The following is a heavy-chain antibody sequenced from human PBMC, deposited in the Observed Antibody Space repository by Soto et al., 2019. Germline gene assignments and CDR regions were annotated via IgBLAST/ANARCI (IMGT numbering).Heavy chain of an antibody. D-gene: IGHD3-10*01. CDR1: GGSISSSSYY. J-gene: IGHJ4*02. V-gene: IGHV4-39*01. CDR3: SGTTEGERVWFGELLMTGFDY. Sequence: QLQLQESGPGLVKPSETLSLTCTVSGGSISSSSYYWGWIRQPPGKGLEWIGSIYYSGSTYYNPSLKSRVTISVDTSKNQFSLKLSSVTAADTAVYYCSGTTEGERVWFGELLMTGFDYWGQGTLVTVSS. CDR2: IYYSGST.